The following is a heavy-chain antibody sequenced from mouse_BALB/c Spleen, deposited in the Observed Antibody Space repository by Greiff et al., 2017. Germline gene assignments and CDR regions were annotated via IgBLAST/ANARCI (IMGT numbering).Heavy chain of an antibody. CDR1: GYTFTSYS. J-gene: IGHJ2*01. CDR2: IYPGSGST. V-gene: IGHV1S22*01. CDR3: TRGITTVGFDY. D-gene: IGHD1-1*01. Sequence: LQQPGSELVRPGASVKLSCKASGYTFTSYSMHWVKQRPGQGLEWIGNIYPGSGSTNYDEKFKSKATLTVDTSSSTAYMQLSSLTSEDSAVYYCTRGITTVGFDYWGQGTTLTVSS.